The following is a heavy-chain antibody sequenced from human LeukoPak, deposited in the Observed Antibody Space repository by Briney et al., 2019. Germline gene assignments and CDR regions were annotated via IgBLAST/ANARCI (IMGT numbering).Heavy chain of an antibody. CDR3: ARDRGDYDFWSGYFPNNWFDP. V-gene: IGHV3-74*01. Sequence: PGGSLRLSCADSGFTFSRYWMHWVRQTPGKGLVWVSCISADGSVTRYADSVKGRFTISRDNAKNSLYLQMNSLRAEDTAVYYCARDRGDYDFWSGYFPNNWFDPWGQGTLVTVSS. CDR2: ISADGSVT. CDR1: GFTFSRYW. D-gene: IGHD3-3*01. J-gene: IGHJ5*02.